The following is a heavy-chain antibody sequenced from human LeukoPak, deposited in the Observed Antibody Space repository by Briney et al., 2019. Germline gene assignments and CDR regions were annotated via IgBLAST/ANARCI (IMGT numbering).Heavy chain of an antibody. V-gene: IGHV1-2*04. D-gene: IGHD3-16*01. J-gene: IGHJ4*02. CDR3: ARENGPHYALDY. Sequence: ASVKVSCKASGYTFTGYYMHWVRQAPGQGLEWMGWINPNSGGTNYAQKFQGWITMTRDTSISTAYMEVSRLRSDDTAVYYCARENGPHYALDYWGQGTLVTVSS. CDR2: INPNSGGT. CDR1: GYTFTGYY.